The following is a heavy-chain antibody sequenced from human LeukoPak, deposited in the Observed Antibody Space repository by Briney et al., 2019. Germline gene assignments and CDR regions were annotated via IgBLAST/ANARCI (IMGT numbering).Heavy chain of an antibody. CDR3: AKRRDTVVVPAAIDY. Sequence: GGSLRLSCAASGFTFSSYAMSWVRQAPGKGLEWVSAISGSGGSTYYADSAKGRFTISRDNSKNTLYLQMNSLRAEDTAVYYCAKRRDTVVVPAAIDYWGQGTLVTVSS. D-gene: IGHD2-2*01. CDR2: ISGSGGST. V-gene: IGHV3-23*01. CDR1: GFTFSSYA. J-gene: IGHJ4*02.